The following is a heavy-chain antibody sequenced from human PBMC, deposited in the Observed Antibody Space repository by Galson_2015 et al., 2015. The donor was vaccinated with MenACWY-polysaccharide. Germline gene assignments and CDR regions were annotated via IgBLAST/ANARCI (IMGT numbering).Heavy chain of an antibody. J-gene: IGHJ4*02. CDR1: GFTFSDYY. CDR3: ARDDDFGSGPHLY. D-gene: IGHD3-3*01. Sequence: SLRLSCAASGFTFSDYYMSWIRQAPGKGLEWVSYISSSGSTIYYADSVKGRFTISRDNAKNSLYLQMNSLRAEDTAVYYCARDDDFGSGPHLYSGQGALVTVSS. V-gene: IGHV3-11*01. CDR2: ISSSGSTI.